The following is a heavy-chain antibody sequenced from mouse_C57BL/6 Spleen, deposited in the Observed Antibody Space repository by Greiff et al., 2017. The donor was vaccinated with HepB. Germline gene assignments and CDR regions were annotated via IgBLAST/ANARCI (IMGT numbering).Heavy chain of an antibody. D-gene: IGHD1-1*01. CDR3: ARGGYGSRGYFDV. CDR2: INYDGSST. CDR1: GFTFSDYY. V-gene: IGHV5-16*01. Sequence: VQLKESEGGLVQPGSSMKLSCTASGFTFSDYYMAWVRQVPEKGLEWVANINYDGSSTYYLDSLKSRFIISRDNAKNILYLQMSSLKSEDTATYYCARGGYGSRGYFDVWGTGTTVTVSS. J-gene: IGHJ1*03.